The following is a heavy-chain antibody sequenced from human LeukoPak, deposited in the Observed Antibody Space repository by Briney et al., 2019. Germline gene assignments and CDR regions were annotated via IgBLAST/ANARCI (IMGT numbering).Heavy chain of an antibody. J-gene: IGHJ4*02. Sequence: GGSLRLSCAASGFTFSSYSMNWGRQAPGKGLGWVSSISSSSSYIYYADSVKGRFTISRDNAKNSLYLQMNSLRAEDTAVYYCARESGYVEYYFDYWGQGTLVTVSS. CDR1: GFTFSSYS. CDR3: ARESGYVEYYFDY. CDR2: ISSSSSYI. V-gene: IGHV3-21*01. D-gene: IGHD5-12*01.